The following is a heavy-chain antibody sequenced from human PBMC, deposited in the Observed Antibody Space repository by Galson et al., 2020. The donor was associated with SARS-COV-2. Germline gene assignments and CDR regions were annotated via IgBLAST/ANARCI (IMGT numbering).Heavy chain of an antibody. CDR1: GFTFANYG. J-gene: IGHJ4*02. CDR3: TRVDAAIVGVTTWGYFDY. CDR2: ISGNGVKT. Sequence: ESLKISCEASGFTFANYGMNWARQAPGKGLEWVSTISGNGVKTFYADSVKGRFTISRDNSKNILYLQMSNLRADDTAAYYCTRVDAAIVGVTTWGYFDYWGQGALVTVSS. V-gene: IGHV3-23*01. D-gene: IGHD1-26*01.